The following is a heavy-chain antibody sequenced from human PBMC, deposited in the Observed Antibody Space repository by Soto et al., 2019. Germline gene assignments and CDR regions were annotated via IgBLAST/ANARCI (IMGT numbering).Heavy chain of an antibody. J-gene: IGHJ3*02. CDR3: ARDSPCIVGASFDI. CDR2: IYTSGST. V-gene: IGHV4-4*07. D-gene: IGHD1-26*01. Sequence: SKTLSLTCTVSGDSISSSDWSWTRQPAGKGLEWIGRIYTSGSTNYNPAVKSRVTMSVDTSNNQFSLKLSSVTAADTAVYYCARDSPCIVGASFDIGGQGKMVS. CDR1: GDSISSSD.